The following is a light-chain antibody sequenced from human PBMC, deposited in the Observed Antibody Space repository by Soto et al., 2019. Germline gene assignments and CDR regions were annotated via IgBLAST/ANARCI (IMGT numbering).Light chain of an antibody. V-gene: IGKV1-5*01. J-gene: IGKJ2*01. CDR1: QSISSW. Sequence: DIHMTQSPSTLSASVVDRVTITCRASQSISSWVAWYQQKPGKAPKLLIYDASSLESGVPSRFSGSGSGTEFTLTISSLQPDDFATSYCQQYNSYPYTFGQGTKLEIK. CDR3: QQYNSYPYT. CDR2: DAS.